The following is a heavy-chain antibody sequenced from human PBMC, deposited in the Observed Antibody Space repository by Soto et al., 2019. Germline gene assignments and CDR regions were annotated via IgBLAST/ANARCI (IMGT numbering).Heavy chain of an antibody. CDR3: ARERGKAAAVHFDY. CDR1: GFTFSSYW. V-gene: IGHV3-74*01. CDR2: INSDGSST. D-gene: IGHD6-13*01. Sequence: EVQLVESGGGLVQPGGSLRLSCAASGFTFSSYWMHWVRQAPGKGLVWVSRINSDGSSTSYADSVKGRFTISRDNAKNTLDLQMNSLRAEDKAVYYCARERGKAAAVHFDYWVQGTLVTVSS. J-gene: IGHJ4*02.